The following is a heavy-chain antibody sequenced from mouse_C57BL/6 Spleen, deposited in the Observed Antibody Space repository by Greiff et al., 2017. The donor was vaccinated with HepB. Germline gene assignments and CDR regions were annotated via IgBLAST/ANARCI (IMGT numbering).Heavy chain of an antibody. V-gene: IGHV1-9*01. J-gene: IGHJ1*03. D-gene: IGHD2-1*01. CDR3: AIFHYGNHGYFDV. CDR1: GYTFTGYW. Sequence: QVQLKESGAELMKPGASVKLSCKASGYTFTGYWLEWVKQRPGHGLEWIGEILPGSGSTNYNEKFKGKATFTADTSSNTAYMKLSSLTTEDSAIYYCAIFHYGNHGYFDVWGTGTTVTVSS. CDR2: ILPGSGST.